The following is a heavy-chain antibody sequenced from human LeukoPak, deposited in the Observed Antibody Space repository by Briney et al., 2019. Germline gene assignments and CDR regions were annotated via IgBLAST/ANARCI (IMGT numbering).Heavy chain of an antibody. CDR1: GFPFSSYS. D-gene: IGHD6-13*01. J-gene: IGHJ4*02. CDR3: ARSIPYGTTWYGRSDY. V-gene: IGHV3-7*03. Sequence: GGSLRLSCAASGFPFSSYSMTWFRKAPGKGLEWVANIKPDGTTKFYVDSVKGRFSISRDNALNSLYLQMNSLRAEDTAIYYCARSIPYGTTWYGRSDYWGQGTLVTVSS. CDR2: IKPDGTTK.